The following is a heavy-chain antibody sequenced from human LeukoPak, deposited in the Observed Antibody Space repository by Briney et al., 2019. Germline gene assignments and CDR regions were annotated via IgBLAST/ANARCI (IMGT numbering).Heavy chain of an antibody. CDR3: ARVGYDILTGYYYFDY. J-gene: IGHJ4*02. CDR2: MNPNSGNT. V-gene: IGHV1-8*01. Sequence: ASVKVSCKASGYTFTSYDINWVRQATGQGLEWMGWMNPNSGNTGYAQKSQGRVTMTRNTSISTAYMELSSLRSEDTAVYYCARVGYDILTGYYYFDYWGQGTLVTVSS. D-gene: IGHD3-9*01. CDR1: GYTFTSYD.